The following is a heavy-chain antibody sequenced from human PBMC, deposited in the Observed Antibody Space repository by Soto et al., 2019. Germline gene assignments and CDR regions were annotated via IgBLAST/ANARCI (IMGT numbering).Heavy chain of an antibody. Sequence: QVQLVQSGAEVKKPGSSVKVSCKASGGTFSSYAISWVRQAPGQGLEWMGGIIPIFGTANYAQKFQGRVTITADESTSTAYMELSSLRSEDTAVYYCARVTEIAAYYYYYGMDVCGQGTTVTVSS. D-gene: IGHD1-20*01. CDR3: ARVTEIAAYYYYYGMDV. V-gene: IGHV1-69*01. CDR2: IIPIFGTA. CDR1: GGTFSSYA. J-gene: IGHJ6*02.